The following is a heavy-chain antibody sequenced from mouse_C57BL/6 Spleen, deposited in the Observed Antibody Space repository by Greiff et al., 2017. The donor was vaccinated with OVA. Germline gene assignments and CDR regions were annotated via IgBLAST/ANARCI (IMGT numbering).Heavy chain of an antibody. Sequence: VQLQQPGAELVKPGASVKLSCKASGYTFTSYWMQWVKQRPGQGLEWIGEIDPSDSYTNYNQKFKGKATLTVDTSSSTAYMQLSSLTSEDSAVYYCARRDYGSRNWYFDVWGTGTTVTVSS. V-gene: IGHV1-50*01. CDR1: GYTFTSYW. CDR3: ARRDYGSRNWYFDV. D-gene: IGHD1-1*01. J-gene: IGHJ1*03. CDR2: IDPSDSYT.